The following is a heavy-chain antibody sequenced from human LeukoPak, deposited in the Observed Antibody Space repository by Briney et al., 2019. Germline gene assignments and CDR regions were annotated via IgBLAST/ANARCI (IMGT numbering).Heavy chain of an antibody. Sequence: GASVKVSCKASGYTFTSYAMHWVRQAPGQRLEWMGWINAGNGNTKYSQKFQGRVTITRDTSIGTAYMDLSRLRFDDTAVYYCARGVYCSGGDCSLYGMDVWGQGTTVTASS. J-gene: IGHJ6*02. CDR2: INAGNGNT. CDR1: GYTFTSYA. D-gene: IGHD2-21*02. V-gene: IGHV1-3*01. CDR3: ARGVYCSGGDCSLYGMDV.